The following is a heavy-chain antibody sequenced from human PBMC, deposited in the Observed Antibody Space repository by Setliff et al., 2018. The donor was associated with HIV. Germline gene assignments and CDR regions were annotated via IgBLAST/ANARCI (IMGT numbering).Heavy chain of an antibody. Sequence: ASVKVSCKASGYTFSDYYVHWVQQAPGKGLEWMGRVDPEEGETIYAEKFQGRVTVTADTSTDTAYMELSSLRSEDTAMYYCAPVSSGWFDPWGQGTLVTSPQ. V-gene: IGHV1-69-2*01. D-gene: IGHD6-25*01. CDR2: VDPEEGET. CDR3: APVSSGWFDP. CDR1: GYTFSDYY. J-gene: IGHJ5*02.